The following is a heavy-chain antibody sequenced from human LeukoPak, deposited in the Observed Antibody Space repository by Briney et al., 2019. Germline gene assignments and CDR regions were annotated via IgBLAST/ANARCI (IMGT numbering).Heavy chain of an antibody. CDR3: ARDSRYSSSSFDY. CDR1: GGSISSGSYY. D-gene: IGHD6-6*01. Sequence: PSETLSLTCTVSGGSISSGSYYWSWIRQPAGKGLEWIGRIYTSGSTNYNPSLKSRVTISVDTSKNQFSLKLSSVTAADTAVYYCARDSRYSSSSFDYWGQGTLVTVSS. J-gene: IGHJ4*02. CDR2: IYTSGST. V-gene: IGHV4-61*02.